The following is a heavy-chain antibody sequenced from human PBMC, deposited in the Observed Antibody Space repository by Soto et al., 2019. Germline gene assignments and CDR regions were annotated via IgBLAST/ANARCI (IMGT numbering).Heavy chain of an antibody. CDR2: ISYDGSNK. Sequence: SLRLSCAASGFTFSSYGMHWVRQAPGKGLEWVAVISYDGSNKYYADSVKGRFTISRDNSKNTLYLQMNSLRAEDTAVYYCAKEGYCSSTSCYLAYYYYYGMDVWGQGTTVTVSS. J-gene: IGHJ6*02. CDR3: AKEGYCSSTSCYLAYYYYYGMDV. CDR1: GFTFSSYG. V-gene: IGHV3-30*18. D-gene: IGHD2-2*01.